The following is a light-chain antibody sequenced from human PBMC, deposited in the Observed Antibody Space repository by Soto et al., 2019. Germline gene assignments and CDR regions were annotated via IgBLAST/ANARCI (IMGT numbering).Light chain of an antibody. Sequence: EIVLTQSPDTLSLSPGERATLSCRASQSVSSSYLAWYQHKPGQAPRLLIYGASSRDTGIPDRFSASGSGTDFTLTISRLEPADFAVYYCQQYGSSQYTFGQGTKLEIK. J-gene: IGKJ2*01. CDR2: GAS. V-gene: IGKV3-20*01. CDR1: QSVSSSY. CDR3: QQYGSSQYT.